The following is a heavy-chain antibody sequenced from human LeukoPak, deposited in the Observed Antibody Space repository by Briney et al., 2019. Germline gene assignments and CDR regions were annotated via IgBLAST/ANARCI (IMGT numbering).Heavy chain of an antibody. CDR1: GGTFSSYA. V-gene: IGHV1-69*05. CDR3: AHGRAYYYDSSRPGGYFDY. Sequence: ASVKVSCKASGGTFSSYAISWVRQAPGQGLEWRGGIIPIFGTANYAQRFQGRVTITTDESTSTAYMELSSLRSEDTAVYYCAHGRAYYYDSSRPGGYFDYWGQGTLVTVSS. J-gene: IGHJ4*02. D-gene: IGHD3-22*01. CDR2: IIPIFGTA.